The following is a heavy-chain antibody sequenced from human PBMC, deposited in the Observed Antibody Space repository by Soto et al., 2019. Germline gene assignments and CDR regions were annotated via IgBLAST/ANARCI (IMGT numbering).Heavy chain of an antibody. CDR2: MNPHSGNT. J-gene: IGHJ5*02. D-gene: IGHD2-15*01. CDR3: ARLGYCSGGSCVMALP. Sequence: QVQLVQSGAEVKKTGASVKVSCKASGYTFTSYDLNWVRQATGQGLEWRGCMNPHSGNTGSAQKVQGRCTRTRNISISTAYIELSSLRSEDTAGYYCARLGYCSGGSCVMALPWGQGTLVTVSS. CDR1: GYTFTSYD. V-gene: IGHV1-8*01.